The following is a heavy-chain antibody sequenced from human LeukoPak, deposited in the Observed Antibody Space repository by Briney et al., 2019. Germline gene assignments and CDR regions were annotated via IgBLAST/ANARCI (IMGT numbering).Heavy chain of an antibody. CDR1: GYTLTIYH. CDR3: VRVMGDNYFYYYYMDV. D-gene: IGHD2-21*01. J-gene: IGHJ6*03. Sequence: GASVMVSCMASGYTLTIYHLNWVRQAPGQGVEWMGGMNPKSGNTGYAQKFQGRVTMTSHSPLSTAYLELSGLRSEGTAVYYCVRVMGDNYFYYYYMDVWGKGTTVTVSS. CDR2: MNPKSGNT. V-gene: IGHV1-8*01.